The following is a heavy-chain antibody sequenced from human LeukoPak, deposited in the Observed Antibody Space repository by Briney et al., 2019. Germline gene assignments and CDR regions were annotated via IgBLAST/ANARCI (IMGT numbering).Heavy chain of an antibody. J-gene: IGHJ6*02. CDR1: GFIFNTYS. Sequence: GGSLRLSCVASGFIFNTYSMNWVRQAQGKGLEWVSSISSSSRYIFYPESLKGRLTISRDNAKKSLYLQISSLTDGDTAIYYCARARGYDSGVFGMDVWGQGTAVTVSS. CDR2: ISSSSRYI. CDR3: ARARGYDSGVFGMDV. V-gene: IGHV3-21*01. D-gene: IGHD5-12*01.